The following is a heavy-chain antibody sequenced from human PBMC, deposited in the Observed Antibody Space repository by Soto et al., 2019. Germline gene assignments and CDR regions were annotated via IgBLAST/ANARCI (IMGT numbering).Heavy chain of an antibody. J-gene: IGHJ4*02. CDR3: AKDRLELRGVVPHAPFDY. D-gene: IGHD1-7*01. CDR1: GFTFSSYA. Sequence: EVQLLESGGGLVQPGGSLRLSCAASGFTFSSYAMSWVRQAPGKGLEWVSAISGSGGSTYYADSVKGRFTISRDNSKNTLYLQMNSLRAEDTAVYYCAKDRLELRGVVPHAPFDYWGQGTLVTVSS. CDR2: ISGSGGST. V-gene: IGHV3-23*01.